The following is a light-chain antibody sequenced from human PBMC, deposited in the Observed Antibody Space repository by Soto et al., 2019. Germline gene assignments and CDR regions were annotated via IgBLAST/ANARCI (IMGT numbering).Light chain of an antibody. J-gene: IGKJ1*01. Sequence: DIHMTQSPSTLSGSVGYMFTITYRASQTISSWLAWYQKKPGKAPKLLIYKASTLKSGVPSRLSGSGYGTELTLTISSMKNDDFATYYCQHYNSYSEAFGHGTKVDIK. CDR2: KAS. CDR3: QHYNSYSEA. CDR1: QTISSW. V-gene: IGKV1-5*03.